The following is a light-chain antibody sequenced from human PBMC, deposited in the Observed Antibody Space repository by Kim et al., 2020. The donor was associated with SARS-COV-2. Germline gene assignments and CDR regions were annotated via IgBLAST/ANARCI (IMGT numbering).Light chain of an antibody. CDR1: QSVRNN. V-gene: IGKV3-15*01. J-gene: IGKJ2*01. Sequence: EIVMTQSPATLSVSPGERATLSCRASQSVRNNLAWYQQTPGQAPRLLIYGASTRATGIPARFSGSGSGTEFTLIISSLQSEDFAVYYCQQYNNWPPFTFGQETKLEI. CDR3: QQYNNWPPFT. CDR2: GAS.